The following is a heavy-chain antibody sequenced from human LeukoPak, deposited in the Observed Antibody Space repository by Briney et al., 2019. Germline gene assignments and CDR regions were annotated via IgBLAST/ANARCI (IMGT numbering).Heavy chain of an antibody. D-gene: IGHD1-26*01. V-gene: IGHV3-11*06. J-gene: IGHJ4*02. Sequence: GGSLRLSCAASGFTFSTYGMSWVRQAPGKGLEWVSYISSSSSYTNYADSVKGRFTISRDNAKNSLYLQMNSLRAEDTAVYYCARSDSSQWEPTYYFDYWGQGTLVTVSS. CDR3: ARSDSSQWEPTYYFDY. CDR2: ISSSSSYT. CDR1: GFTFSTYG.